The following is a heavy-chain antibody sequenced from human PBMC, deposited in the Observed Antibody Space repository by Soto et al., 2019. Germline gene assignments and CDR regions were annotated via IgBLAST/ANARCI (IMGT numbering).Heavy chain of an antibody. J-gene: IGHJ5*02. CDR3: ARDHLERELRGGWFDP. V-gene: IGHV6-1*01. CDR1: GDSVSSNSAA. CDR2: TYYRAKWYN. D-gene: IGHD1-7*01. Sequence: SQTLSLTCAISGDSVSSNSAAWNWIRQSPSRGLEWLGRTYYRAKWYNDYAVSVKSRITINPDTSKNQFSLQLNSVTPEDTAVYYCARDHLERELRGGWFDPWGQGTLVTVSS.